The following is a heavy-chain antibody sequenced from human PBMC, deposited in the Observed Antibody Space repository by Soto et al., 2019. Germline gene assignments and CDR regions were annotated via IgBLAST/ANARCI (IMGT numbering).Heavy chain of an antibody. V-gene: IGHV4-61*01. CDR1: DGSVSSGSYY. Sequence: PSETLSLTCTVSDGSVSSGSYYWSWIRQPPGKGLEWIGYIYYSGSTNYNPSLKSRVTISVDTSKNQFSLKLSSVTAADTAVYYCAGVTDGQIGIFDYWGQGTLVTVSS. CDR3: AGVTDGQIGIFDY. CDR2: IYYSGST. D-gene: IGHD3-3*02. J-gene: IGHJ4*02.